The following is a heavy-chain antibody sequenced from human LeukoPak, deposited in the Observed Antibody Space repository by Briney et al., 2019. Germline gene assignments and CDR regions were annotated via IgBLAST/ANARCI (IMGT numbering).Heavy chain of an antibody. CDR1: GGSFSGYY. V-gene: IGHV4-34*01. CDR2: INHSGST. D-gene: IGHD5-18*01. J-gene: IGHJ4*02. Sequence: SETLSLTCAVYGGSFSGYYWSWIRQPPGKGLEWIGEINHSGSTNYNPSLKSRVTISVDTSKNQFSLKLSSVTAADTAVYYCARGRRGYSYGPRGETLDYWGQGTLATVSS. CDR3: ARGRRGYSYGPRGETLDY.